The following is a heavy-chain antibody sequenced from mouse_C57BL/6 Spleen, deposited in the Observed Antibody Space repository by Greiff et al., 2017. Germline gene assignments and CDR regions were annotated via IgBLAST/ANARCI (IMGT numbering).Heavy chain of an antibody. CDR3: AHSGAWFAY. V-gene: IGHV3-6*01. CDR2: ISYDGSN. J-gene: IGHJ3*01. CDR1: GYSITSGYY. Sequence: EVKLQESGPGLVKPSQSLSLTCSVTGYSITSGYYWNWIRQFPGNKLEWMGYISYDGSNNYNPSLKNRISITRDPSKNQFFLKLNSVTTEDTATYYCAHSGAWFAYWGQGTLVTVSA.